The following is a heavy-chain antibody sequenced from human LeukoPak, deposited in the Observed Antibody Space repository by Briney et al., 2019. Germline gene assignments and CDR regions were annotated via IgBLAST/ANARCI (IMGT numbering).Heavy chain of an antibody. CDR2: IYSGGST. J-gene: IGHJ4*02. CDR1: GFTVSSNY. V-gene: IGHV3-66*01. CDR3: ARDSRRAVAGTCADY. Sequence: GGSLRLSCAASGFTVSSNYMSWVRQAPGKGLEWVSVIYSGGSTYYADSVKGRFTISRDNPKNTLYLQMNSLRAEDTAVYYCARDSRRAVAGTCADYWGQGTLVTVSS. D-gene: IGHD6-19*01.